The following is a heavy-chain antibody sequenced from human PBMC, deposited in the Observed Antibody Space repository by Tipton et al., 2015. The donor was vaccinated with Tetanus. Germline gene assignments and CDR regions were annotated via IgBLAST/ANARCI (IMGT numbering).Heavy chain of an antibody. CDR2: IYYSGST. CDR3: ARIGWPENNKPGFDI. CDR1: GGSISSYY. V-gene: IGHV4-59*07. Sequence: TLSLTCTASGGSISSYYWSWIRQPPGKGLEWIGYIYYSGSTNYNPSLKSRVTISVDTSKNQFSLQMSSVTAADTAVYYCARIGWPENNKPGFDIWGQGTMVTVSS. J-gene: IGHJ3*02. D-gene: IGHD1/OR15-1a*01.